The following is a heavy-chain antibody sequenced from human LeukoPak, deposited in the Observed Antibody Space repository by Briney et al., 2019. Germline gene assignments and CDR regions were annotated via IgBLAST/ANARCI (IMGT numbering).Heavy chain of an antibody. Sequence: GASVKASCKASGYTFTGYYMHWVRQAPGQGLEWMGRINPNSGGTNYAQKFQGRVTMTRDTSISTAYMELSRLRSDDTAVYYCAKNDFWSGYAVDYWGQGTLVTVSS. V-gene: IGHV1-2*06. J-gene: IGHJ4*02. D-gene: IGHD3-3*01. CDR1: GYTFTGYY. CDR3: AKNDFWSGYAVDY. CDR2: INPNSGGT.